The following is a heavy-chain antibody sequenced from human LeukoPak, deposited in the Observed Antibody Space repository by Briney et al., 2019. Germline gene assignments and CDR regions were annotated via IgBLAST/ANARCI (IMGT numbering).Heavy chain of an antibody. CDR1: GFTFSIYS. J-gene: IGHJ4*02. D-gene: IGHD7-27*01. Sequence: GGSLRLSCAASGFTFSIYSMNWVRQAPGKGLEWVSYFSSSGDTIYSGDSVKGRFAISRDNAKNSLYLQMNSLRAEDTAMYYCARDDFLGSPFDSWGQGTLVTVSS. CDR3: ARDDFLGSPFDS. V-gene: IGHV3-48*01. CDR2: FSSSGDTI.